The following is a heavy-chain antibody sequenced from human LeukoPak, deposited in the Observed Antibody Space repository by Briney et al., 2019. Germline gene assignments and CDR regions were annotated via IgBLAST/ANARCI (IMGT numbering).Heavy chain of an antibody. V-gene: IGHV4-59*01. D-gene: IGHD6-13*01. CDR3: ARGLMMAVAGRGEFHY. Sequence: SETLSLTCTVSGGSISSYYWSWVRQPPGKGLEWIGYIYYSGSTNYNPSLKSRVTISVDTSKNQFSLKLSSVTAADTAVYYCARGLMMAVAGRGEFHYWGQGTLVTVSS. CDR1: GGSISSYY. CDR2: IYYSGST. J-gene: IGHJ4*02.